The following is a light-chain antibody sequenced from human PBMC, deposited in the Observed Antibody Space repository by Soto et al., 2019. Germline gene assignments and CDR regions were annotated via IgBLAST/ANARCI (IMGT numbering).Light chain of an antibody. CDR3: QQLNSYPT. CDR2: AAS. CDR1: QGISSY. Sequence: DIQLTQSPSFLSASVGDRVTIACRASQGISSYLAWYQQQPGKAPKLLSYAASTLQRGVPSRFSGSGSGTEFTLTISSLQPEDFSTYYCQQLNSYPTFGGETNVEIK. J-gene: IGKJ4*01. V-gene: IGKV1-9*01.